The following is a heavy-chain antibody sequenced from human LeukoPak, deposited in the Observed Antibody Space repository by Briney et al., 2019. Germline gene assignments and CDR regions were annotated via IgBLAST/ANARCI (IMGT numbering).Heavy chain of an antibody. CDR3: ARGGPNYDFWSGYYIRGFDY. Sequence: GGSLRLSCAASGFTFSSYSMNWVRQAPGKGLEWVSSISSSSSYIYYADSVKGRFTISRDNAKNSLYLQMNSLRAEDTAVYYCARGGPNYDFWSGYYIRGFDYRGQGTLVTVSS. CDR1: GFTFSSYS. D-gene: IGHD3-3*01. V-gene: IGHV3-21*01. J-gene: IGHJ4*02. CDR2: ISSSSSYI.